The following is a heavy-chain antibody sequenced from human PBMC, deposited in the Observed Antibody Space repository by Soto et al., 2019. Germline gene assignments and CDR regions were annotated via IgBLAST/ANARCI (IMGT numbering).Heavy chain of an antibody. Sequence: GGSLRLSCAASGLTVSSSYMSLVRQAPGKGLQWVSVIYSAGSTYYANSVKGRFTISRDISTNMVYLQMSSLTDEDTAVYYCARAREPEYSSDIFFEIWGKGALVTVSS. V-gene: IGHV3-53*01. CDR1: GLTVSSSY. CDR3: ARAREPEYSSDIFFEI. CDR2: IYSAGST. J-gene: IGHJ4*02. D-gene: IGHD5-18*01.